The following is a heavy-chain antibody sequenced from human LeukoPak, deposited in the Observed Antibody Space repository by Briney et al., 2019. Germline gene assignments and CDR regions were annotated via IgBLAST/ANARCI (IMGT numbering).Heavy chain of an antibody. J-gene: IGHJ5*02. D-gene: IGHD5-18*01. Sequence: ASVKVSCKASGGTFSSYAISWVRQAPGQGLEWMGRIIPILGIANYAQKFQGRVTITADKSTSTAYMELSSLRSEDTAVYYCARAGQGYSYANNWFDPWGQGTLVTVSS. CDR1: GGTFSSYA. V-gene: IGHV1-69*04. CDR2: IIPILGIA. CDR3: ARAGQGYSYANNWFDP.